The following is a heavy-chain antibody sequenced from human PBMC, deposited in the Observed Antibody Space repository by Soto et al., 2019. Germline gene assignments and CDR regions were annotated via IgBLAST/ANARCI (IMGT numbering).Heavy chain of an antibody. V-gene: IGHV5-51*01. CDR3: ARHLGDGYDSSGYYCYFDY. CDR2: IYPGDSDT. D-gene: IGHD3-22*01. CDR1: GYSFTSYW. Sequence: PGESLKISCKGSGYSFTSYWIGWVRQMPGKGLEWMGIIYPGDSDTRYSPSFQGQVTISADKSISTAYLQWSSLKASDTAMYYCARHLGDGYDSSGYYCYFDYWGQGTLVTVYS. J-gene: IGHJ4*02.